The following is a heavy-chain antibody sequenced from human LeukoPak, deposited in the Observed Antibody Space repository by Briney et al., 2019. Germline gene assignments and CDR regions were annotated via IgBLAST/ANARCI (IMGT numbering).Heavy chain of an antibody. V-gene: IGHV3-33*06. Sequence: GGSLRLSCATSGFTFSNYAMRWVRQAPGKGLEWVAGIWYDGSNKDYADSVKGRFTISRDNSKNTVYLQMNSLRAEDTAVYYCAKDWNYCSSVSCYSGGPGYWGQGTLVTVSS. D-gene: IGHD2-2*01. J-gene: IGHJ4*02. CDR3: AKDWNYCSSVSCYSGGPGY. CDR2: IWYDGSNK. CDR1: GFTFSNYA.